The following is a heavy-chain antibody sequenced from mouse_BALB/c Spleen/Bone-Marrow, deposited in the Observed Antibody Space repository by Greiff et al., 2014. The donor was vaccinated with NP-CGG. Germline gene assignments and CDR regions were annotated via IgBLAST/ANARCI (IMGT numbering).Heavy chain of an antibody. CDR2: IDPANGDS. CDR3: ARSGPYYDMDY. V-gene: IGHV14-3*02. J-gene: IGHJ4*01. CDR1: GFNIKDTY. Sequence: EVKLMESGAELVKPGASVMLSCTASGFNIKDTYMYWVKQRPEQGLEWIGRIDPANGDSKYDPKFQGKATITADTSSNTAYLQLSSLTAEDTADYYCARSGPYYDMDYWGQGTSVTVSS.